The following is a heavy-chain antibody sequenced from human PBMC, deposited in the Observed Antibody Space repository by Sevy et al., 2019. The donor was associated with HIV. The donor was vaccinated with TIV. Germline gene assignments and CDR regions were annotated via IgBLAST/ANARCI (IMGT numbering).Heavy chain of an antibody. CDR3: ARDLVIPSTTDYFYYAMDV. CDR2: ISSSSTYM. V-gene: IGHV3-21*01. D-gene: IGHD2-2*01. CDR1: GFNIKTYN. Sequence: GGSLRLSCAASGFNIKTYNMNWVRQAPGKGLEWVSSISSSSTYMYYADSVKGRFTISRDNAKNSLYLQMSSLRAEDTAVYYCARDLVIPSTTDYFYYAMDVWGQGTTVTVSS. J-gene: IGHJ6*02.